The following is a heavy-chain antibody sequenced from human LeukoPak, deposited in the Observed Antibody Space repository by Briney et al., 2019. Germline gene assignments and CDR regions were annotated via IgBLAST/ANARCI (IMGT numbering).Heavy chain of an antibody. D-gene: IGHD2-2*01. Sequence: GGSLRLSCATSGFTFSGSAMHWVRQASGKGLEWVGRIRSKANTYATAYAASVKGRFTISRDDSKNTAYLQMNSLKTEDTAVYYCTRLMVSGICSSTSCYRRTSDYWGQGTLVTVSS. J-gene: IGHJ4*02. CDR1: GFTFSGSA. CDR3: TRLMVSGICSSTSCYRRTSDY. CDR2: IRSKANTYAT. V-gene: IGHV3-73*01.